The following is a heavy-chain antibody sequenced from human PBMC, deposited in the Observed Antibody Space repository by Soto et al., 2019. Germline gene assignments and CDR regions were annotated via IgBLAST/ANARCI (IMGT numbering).Heavy chain of an antibody. Sequence: ASVKVSCKASGYTFTGYYMHWVRQAPGQGLEWMGWINPNSGGTNYAQKFQGRVTMTRDTSISTAYMELSRLRSDDTAVYYCARDQDDFWSGYYTAPSGYWGQGTLVTVSS. V-gene: IGHV1-2*02. D-gene: IGHD3-3*01. CDR2: INPNSGGT. J-gene: IGHJ4*02. CDR3: ARDQDDFWSGYYTAPSGY. CDR1: GYTFTGYY.